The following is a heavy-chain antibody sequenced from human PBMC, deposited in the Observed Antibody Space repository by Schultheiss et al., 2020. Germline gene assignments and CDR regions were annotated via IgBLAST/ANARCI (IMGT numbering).Heavy chain of an antibody. V-gene: IGHV3-7*05. CDR3: SRTLDD. CDR2: MNQDGSEK. J-gene: IGHJ4*02. Sequence: GGSLRLSCVASGFTFSTYWLHWLRQAPGKGLEWVANMNQDGSEKHYVDSVRGRFTISRDNAKNSLYLQMDRLRVEDTAVYYCSRTLDDWGQGTLVTVSS. CDR1: GFTFSTYW. D-gene: IGHD2-2*03.